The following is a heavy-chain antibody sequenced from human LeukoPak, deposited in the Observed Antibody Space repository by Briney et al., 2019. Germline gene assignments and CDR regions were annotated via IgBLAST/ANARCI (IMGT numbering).Heavy chain of an antibody. V-gene: IGHV1-58*02. CDR1: GFTFTSSA. Sequence: SVKVSCKSSGFTFTSSAMQWVRQSRGQRLEWIGWIVVGSGNINYAQKFQERVTVTRDMSTSTGYMELSRLRSEDTAVYYCAAEVASSGWSEFDYWGQGTLVTVSS. J-gene: IGHJ4*02. D-gene: IGHD6-19*01. CDR2: IVVGSGNI. CDR3: AAEVASSGWSEFDY.